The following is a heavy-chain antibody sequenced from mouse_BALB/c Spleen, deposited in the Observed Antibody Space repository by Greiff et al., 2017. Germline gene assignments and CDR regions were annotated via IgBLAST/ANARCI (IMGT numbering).Heavy chain of an antibody. J-gene: IGHJ3*01. CDR2: INPSSGYT. V-gene: IGHV1-4*01. D-gene: IGHD1-2*01. Sequence: VKLMESGAELARPGASVKMSCKASGYTFTSYTMHWVKQRPGQGLEWIGYINPSSGYTNYNQKFKDKATLTADKSSSTAYMQLSSLTSEDSAVYYCAPFTTAFAYWGQGTLVTVSA. CDR3: APFTTAFAY. CDR1: GYTFTSYT.